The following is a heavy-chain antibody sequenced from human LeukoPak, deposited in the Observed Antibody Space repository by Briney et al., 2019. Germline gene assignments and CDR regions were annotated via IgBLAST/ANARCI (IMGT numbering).Heavy chain of an antibody. CDR3: ARGCSSTSRLYYLDY. D-gene: IGHD2-2*01. CDR1: GGSFSGYY. CDR2: INHSGST. V-gene: IGHV4-34*01. Sequence: PSETLSLTCAVYGGSFSGYYWSWIRQPPGKGLEWIGEINHSGSTNYNPSLKSRVTISVDTSKNQFSLKLSSVTAADTAVYYCARGCSSTSRLYYLDYWGQGTLVTVSS. J-gene: IGHJ4*02.